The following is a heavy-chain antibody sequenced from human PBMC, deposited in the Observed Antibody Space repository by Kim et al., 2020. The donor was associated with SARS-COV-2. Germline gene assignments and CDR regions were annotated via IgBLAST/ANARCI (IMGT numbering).Heavy chain of an antibody. Sequence: GGSLRLSCGASGFTVNTFAMNWVRQAPGKGLEWVSTDPGGGGRTFYADSVKGRFTISRDNSKNTVFLQMNSVRAEDTAVYYCAKAQPLRSGWYVFEDWGQGTLVTVSS. J-gene: IGHJ4*02. CDR1: GFTVNTFA. D-gene: IGHD6-19*01. V-gene: IGHV3-23*01. CDR2: DPGGGGRT. CDR3: AKAQPLRSGWYVFED.